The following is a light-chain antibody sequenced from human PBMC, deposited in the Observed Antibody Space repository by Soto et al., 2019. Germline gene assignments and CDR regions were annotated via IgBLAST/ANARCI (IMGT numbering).Light chain of an antibody. Sequence: EVLLTQSPGTLSLSPGERATLSCRTSQSVNNNYLAWYQQKPGQAPRLLIYGASTRATGIPASFSGSGSGTEFTLTISSLQSEDFAVYYCQQYNNWPPITFGQGTRLEIK. CDR1: QSVNNN. V-gene: IGKV3-15*01. CDR2: GAS. J-gene: IGKJ5*01. CDR3: QQYNNWPPIT.